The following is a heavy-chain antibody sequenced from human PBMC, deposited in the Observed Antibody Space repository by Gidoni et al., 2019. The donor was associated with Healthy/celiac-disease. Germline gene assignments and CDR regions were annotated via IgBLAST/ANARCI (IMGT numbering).Heavy chain of an antibody. D-gene: IGHD3-9*01. CDR1: GFTSVDCD. CDR2: IIWNSGSR. Sequence: EVQLVEYGGGLVQPGRYLRLSCAASGFTSVDCDMAWVRQGPGKGLGWVSGIIWNSGSRGYADSVKGRFTISRDNAKNSLYLQMNSLRAEDTALYYCAKDFKGSRYYDILTGYFDYWGQGTLVTVSS. J-gene: IGHJ4*02. CDR3: AKDFKGSRYYDILTGYFDY. V-gene: IGHV3-9*02.